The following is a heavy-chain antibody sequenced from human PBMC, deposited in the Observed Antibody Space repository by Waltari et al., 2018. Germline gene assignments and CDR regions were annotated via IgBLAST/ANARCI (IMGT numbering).Heavy chain of an antibody. CDR3: ARGSTIFGVVIPFDY. Sequence: QVQLQQWGAGLLKPSETLSLTCAVYGGSFSGYYWSWIRQPPGKGLEWIGEINHSGSTNYNPSLKSRVTISVDTSKNQFSLKLSSVTAADTAVYYCARGSTIFGVVIPFDYWGQGTLVTVSS. V-gene: IGHV4-34*01. CDR2: INHSGST. J-gene: IGHJ4*02. CDR1: GGSFSGYY. D-gene: IGHD3-3*01.